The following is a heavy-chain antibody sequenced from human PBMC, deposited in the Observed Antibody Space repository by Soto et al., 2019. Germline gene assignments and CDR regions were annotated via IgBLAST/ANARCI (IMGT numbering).Heavy chain of an antibody. Sequence: QVQLQQWGAGLLKPSETLSLTCAVYGGSFSGYYWSWIRQPPGKGLEWIGEINHSGSTNYNPSLKSRVTISVDTSKNQFSLKLSSVTAADTAVYYCERGFKMATSAFDIWGQGTMVTVSS. J-gene: IGHJ3*02. CDR1: GGSFSGYY. D-gene: IGHD5-12*01. CDR3: ERGFKMATSAFDI. V-gene: IGHV4-34*01. CDR2: INHSGST.